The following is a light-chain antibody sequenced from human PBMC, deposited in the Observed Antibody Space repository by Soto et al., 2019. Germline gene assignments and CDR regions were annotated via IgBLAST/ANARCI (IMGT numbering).Light chain of an antibody. Sequence: QSALAQPASVSGSPGQSITISCTGTSSDVGAYNYVSWYQQDPGKAPKLIIYDVSYRPSGVSNRFSGSKSGNTASLTISGLQAEDDATYYCSSYTSSSTVLFGGGTKLTVL. CDR1: SSDVGAYNY. J-gene: IGLJ2*01. CDR2: DVS. CDR3: SSYTSSSTVL. V-gene: IGLV2-14*01.